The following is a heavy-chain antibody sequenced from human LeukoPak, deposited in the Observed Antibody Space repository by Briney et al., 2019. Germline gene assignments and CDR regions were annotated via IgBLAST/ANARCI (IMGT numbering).Heavy chain of an antibody. Sequence: GRSLRLSCAASGFTFSSYAMHWVRQAPGKGLEWVAVISYDGSNKYYADSVKGRFTISRDNSKNTLYLQMNSLRAEDTAVYYCAREAVRGYYDSSGYGLDYGGQGTLVTVSS. CDR2: ISYDGSNK. D-gene: IGHD3-22*01. J-gene: IGHJ4*02. CDR1: GFTFSSYA. V-gene: IGHV3-30*01. CDR3: AREAVRGYYDSSGYGLDY.